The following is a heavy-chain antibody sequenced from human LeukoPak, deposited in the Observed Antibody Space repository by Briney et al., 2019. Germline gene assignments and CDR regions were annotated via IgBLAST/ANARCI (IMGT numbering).Heavy chain of an antibody. Sequence: PSETLSLTCIVSGGSISSYYWSWIRQPPGKGLEWIGEINHSGSTNYNPSLKSRVTISVDTSKNQFSLKLSSVTAADTAVYYCARGRKSVVTAINYWYFDLWGRGTLVTVSS. CDR1: GGSISSYY. CDR3: ARGRKSVVTAINYWYFDL. J-gene: IGHJ2*01. V-gene: IGHV4-34*01. CDR2: INHSGST. D-gene: IGHD2-21*02.